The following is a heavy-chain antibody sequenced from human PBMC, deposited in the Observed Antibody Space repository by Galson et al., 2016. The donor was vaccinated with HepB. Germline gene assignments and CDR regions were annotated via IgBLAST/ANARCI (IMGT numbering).Heavy chain of an antibody. CDR3: AREFSHDNPAWGSYGMDV. V-gene: IGHV4-61*01. D-gene: IGHD3-16*01. CDR2: ISYSGRT. CDR1: GGSVSGPYYY. Sequence: SETLSLTCNVSGGSVSGPYYYWSWIRQPPGKGLEYIGHISYSGRTTYNPSLRSRVTISLDTPENQFSLRLSSVTAADTALYYCAREFSHDNPAWGSYGMDVWGQGTLVTVSS. J-gene: IGHJ6*02.